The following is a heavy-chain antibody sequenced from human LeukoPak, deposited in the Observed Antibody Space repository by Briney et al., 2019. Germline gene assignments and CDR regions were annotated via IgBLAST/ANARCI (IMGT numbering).Heavy chain of an antibody. CDR1: GGSFSGYY. D-gene: IGHD6-13*01. CDR2: INHSGST. V-gene: IGHV4-34*01. J-gene: IGHJ5*02. CDR3: ASSSSSWYRNWFDP. Sequence: KPSETLSLTCAVYGGSFSGYYWSWIRQPPGKGLEWIGEINHSGSTNYNPSLKSRVTISVDTSKNQFSLKLSSVTAADTAVYYCASSSSSWYRNWFDPWGQGTLVTASS.